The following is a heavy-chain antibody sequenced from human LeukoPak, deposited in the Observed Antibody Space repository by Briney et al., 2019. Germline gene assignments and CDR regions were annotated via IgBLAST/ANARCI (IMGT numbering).Heavy chain of an antibody. V-gene: IGHV4-34*01. CDR3: ARRGAGYGYSYGYGIDY. J-gene: IGHJ4*02. CDR2: INHSGST. D-gene: IGHD5-18*01. CDR1: GGSFSGYY. Sequence: SETLSLTCAVYGGSFSGYYWSWIRQPPGKGLEWIGEINHSGSTNYNPSLKSRVTISVDTSKSQFSLKLSSVTAADTAVYYCARRGAGYGYSYGYGIDYWGQGTLVTVSS.